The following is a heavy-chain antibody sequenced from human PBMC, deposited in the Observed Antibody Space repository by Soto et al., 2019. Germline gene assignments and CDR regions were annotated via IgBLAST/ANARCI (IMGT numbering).Heavy chain of an antibody. J-gene: IGHJ5*02. D-gene: IGHD3-10*01. CDR2: IYYSAST. V-gene: IGHV4-39*01. CDR3: ARHRRLLPYITMVRDTPRCFDP. Sequence: GIIYYSASTYYNPSLKSRVTISVDTSKNQFSLKLSSVTAADTAVYYCARHRRLLPYITMVRDTPRCFDPWGQGTLVTVSS.